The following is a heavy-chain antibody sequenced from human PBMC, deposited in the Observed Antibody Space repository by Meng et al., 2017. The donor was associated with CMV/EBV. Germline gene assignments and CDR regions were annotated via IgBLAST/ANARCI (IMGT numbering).Heavy chain of an antibody. CDR3: ASRGETGY. J-gene: IGHJ4*02. D-gene: IGHD3-16*01. CDR2: INHSGST. CDR1: GGSFSGYY. Sequence: SETLSLTCAVYGGSFSGYYWSWIRQPPGKGLEWIGEINHSGSTNYNPSLKSRVTISVDTSKNQFSLKLSPVTAADTAVYYCASRGETGYWGQGTLVTVSS. V-gene: IGHV4-34*01.